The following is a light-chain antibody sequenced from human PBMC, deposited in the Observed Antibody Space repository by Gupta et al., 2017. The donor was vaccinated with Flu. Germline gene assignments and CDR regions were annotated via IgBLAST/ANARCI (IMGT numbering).Light chain of an antibody. Sequence: GQSVTTCCTGTSGNVGDYNYASWYQQHPGKAPKLMFDEVSRRPAVFPDRFSGSKSGNTASLTVAGHQAEDEADYYCASHGGSRVFGGGIKLTVL. CDR2: EVS. CDR3: ASHGGSRV. CDR1: SGNVGDYNY. V-gene: IGLV2-8*01. J-gene: IGLJ2*01.